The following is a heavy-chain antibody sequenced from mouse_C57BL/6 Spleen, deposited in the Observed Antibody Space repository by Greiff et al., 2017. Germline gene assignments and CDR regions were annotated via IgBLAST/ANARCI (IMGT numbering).Heavy chain of an antibody. V-gene: IGHV1-52*01. CDR1: GYTFTSYW. Sequence: QVQLQQPGAELVRPGSSVKLSCKASGYTFTSYWMHWVKQRPIQGLEWIGNIDPSDSETHYNQKFKDKATLTVDKSPSTAYMQLSSLTSEDSAVYYCATAIYYYCSSLFDYWGQGTTLTVSS. CDR3: ATAIYYYCSSLFDY. J-gene: IGHJ2*01. CDR2: IDPSDSET. D-gene: IGHD1-1*01.